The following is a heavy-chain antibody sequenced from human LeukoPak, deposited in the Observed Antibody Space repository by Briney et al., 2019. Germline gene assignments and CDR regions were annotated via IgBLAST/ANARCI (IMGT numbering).Heavy chain of an antibody. Sequence: SETLSLTCTVSGGSISSSSYYWGWIRQPPGKGLEWIGSIYYSGSTYYNPSLKSRVTISVDTSKNQFSLKLSSVTAADTAVYYCASKNYDSSGYYHFDYWGQGTLVTVSS. J-gene: IGHJ4*02. D-gene: IGHD3-22*01. CDR1: GGSISSSSYY. CDR3: ASKNYDSSGYYHFDY. CDR2: IYYSGST. V-gene: IGHV4-39*07.